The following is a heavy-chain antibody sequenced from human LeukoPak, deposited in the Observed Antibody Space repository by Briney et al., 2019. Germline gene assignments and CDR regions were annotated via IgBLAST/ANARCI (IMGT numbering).Heavy chain of an antibody. CDR2: ISGSGGST. Sequence: PGGSLRLSCAASGFTFSSYAMSWVRQAPGKGLEWVSAISGSGGSTYYADSVKGRFTISRDNSKNTLYLQMNSLRAEDTAVYYCAKVLVVPAAIGDYFDYWGQGTLVTVSS. V-gene: IGHV3-23*01. CDR3: AKVLVVPAAIGDYFDY. D-gene: IGHD2-2*02. CDR1: GFTFSSYA. J-gene: IGHJ4*02.